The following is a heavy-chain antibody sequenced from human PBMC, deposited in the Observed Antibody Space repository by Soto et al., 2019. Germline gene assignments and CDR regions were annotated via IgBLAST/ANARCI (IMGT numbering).Heavy chain of an antibody. J-gene: IGHJ4*02. Sequence: ASVKVSCKASGYTFTSYGISWVRQAPGHGLEWMGWISVYNGNTNYAQKFQGRVSMTTDTSTTTAYMDLRSLTSDDTAVYYCAKVRLYFGGNPGPIDYSGQGTLVTVST. CDR3: AKVRLYFGGNPGPIDY. V-gene: IGHV1-18*01. CDR2: ISVYNGNT. D-gene: IGHD2-15*01. CDR1: GYTFTSYG.